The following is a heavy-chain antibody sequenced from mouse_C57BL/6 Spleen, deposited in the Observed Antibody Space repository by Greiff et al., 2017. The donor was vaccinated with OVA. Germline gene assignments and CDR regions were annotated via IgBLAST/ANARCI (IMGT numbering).Heavy chain of an antibody. CDR1: GFSLTSYG. J-gene: IGHJ4*01. V-gene: IGHV2-2*01. D-gene: IGHD1-1*01. CDR3: ASPEDYGSSYDYYAMDY. Sequence: QVQLKESGPGLVQPSQSLSITCTVSGFSLTSYGIHWVRQSPGKGLEWLGVIWSGGSTDYNAAFISRLSISKDNSKSQVFFKMNSLQADDTAIYYCASPEDYGSSYDYYAMDYWGQGTSVTVSS. CDR2: IWSGGST.